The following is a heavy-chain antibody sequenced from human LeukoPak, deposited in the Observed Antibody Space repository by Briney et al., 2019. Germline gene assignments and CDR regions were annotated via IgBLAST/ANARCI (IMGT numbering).Heavy chain of an antibody. V-gene: IGHV3-33*01. CDR1: GFTFSSYG. D-gene: IGHD2-2*02. CDR2: IWYDGSNK. CDR3: AREKTDIVVVPAAIPLPDY. J-gene: IGHJ4*02. Sequence: GRSLRLSCAASGFTFSSYGVHWVRQAPGKGLEWVAVIWYDGSNKYYADSVKGRFTISRDNSKNTLYLQMNSLRAEDTAVYYCAREKTDIVVVPAAIPLPDYWGQGTLVTVSS.